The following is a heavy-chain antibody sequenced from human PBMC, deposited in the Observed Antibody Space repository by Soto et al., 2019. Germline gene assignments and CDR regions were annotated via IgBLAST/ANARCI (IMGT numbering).Heavy chain of an antibody. CDR1: GFTFSDYY. J-gene: IGHJ4*02. D-gene: IGHD3-3*01. CDR2: ISSSGSTI. V-gene: IGHV3-11*04. Sequence: PGGSLRLSCAASGFTFSDYYMSWIRQAPGKGLEWVSYISSSGSTIYYADSVKGRFTISRDNAQSSLYLQMNSLRDDDTAVYYCARVEGVPIHFDYWGQGTLVTVS. CDR3: ARVEGVPIHFDY.